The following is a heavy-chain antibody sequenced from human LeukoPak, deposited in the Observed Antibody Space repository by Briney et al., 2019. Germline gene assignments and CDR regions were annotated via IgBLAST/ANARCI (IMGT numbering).Heavy chain of an antibody. CDR1: GGSFSGYY. J-gene: IGHJ4*02. V-gene: IGHV4-34*01. CDR2: INHSGST. Sequence: SETLSLTCAVYGGSFSGYYWSWIRQPPGKGLEWIGEINHSGSTNYNPSLKSRVTISVDTSKNQFSLKLSSMTAADTAVYYCARSVVATTYFDYWGQGTLVTVSS. D-gene: IGHD5-12*01. CDR3: ARSVVATTYFDY.